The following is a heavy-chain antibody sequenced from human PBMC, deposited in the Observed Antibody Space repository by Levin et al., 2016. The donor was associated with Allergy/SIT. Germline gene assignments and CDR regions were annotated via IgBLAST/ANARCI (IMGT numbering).Heavy chain of an antibody. D-gene: IGHD3-3*01. CDR2: IIPILGIA. Sequence: WVRQAPGQGLEWMGRIIPILGIANYAQKFQGRVTITADKSTSTAYMELSSLRSEDTAVYYCARTIFGVGSDSLYGMDVWGQGTTVTVSS. V-gene: IGHV1-69*02. CDR3: ARTIFGVGSDSLYGMDV. J-gene: IGHJ6*02.